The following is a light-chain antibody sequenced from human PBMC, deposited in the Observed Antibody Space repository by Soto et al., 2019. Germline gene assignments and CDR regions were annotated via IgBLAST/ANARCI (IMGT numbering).Light chain of an antibody. CDR1: SSDVGNYNY. J-gene: IGLJ2*01. V-gene: IGLV2-14*01. Sequence: QSALTQPASVSGSPGQSITISCTGTSSDVGNYNYVSWYQHHPGKAPKLIIFEVSHRPSGVSNRFSGSKSGNTASLTISGLQAEDEADYYCSSYTTSNTLVFGVGTKVTVL. CDR3: SSYTTSNTLV. CDR2: EVS.